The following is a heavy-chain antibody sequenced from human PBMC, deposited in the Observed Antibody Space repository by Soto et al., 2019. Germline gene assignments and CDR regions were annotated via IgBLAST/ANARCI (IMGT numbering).Heavy chain of an antibody. J-gene: IGHJ6*02. V-gene: IGHV3-23*01. Sequence: GGSLRLSCAASGFTFSSYAMSWVRQAPGKGLEWVSAISGSGVSTSYADPVKGRFTIPRDNSKNTLYLQMNSLRAEDTAVYYCAKCISLALVPAAISSYYYYGMDVWGQGTTVTVSS. D-gene: IGHD2-2*02. CDR1: GFTFSSYA. CDR3: AKCISLALVPAAISSYYYYGMDV. CDR2: ISGSGVST.